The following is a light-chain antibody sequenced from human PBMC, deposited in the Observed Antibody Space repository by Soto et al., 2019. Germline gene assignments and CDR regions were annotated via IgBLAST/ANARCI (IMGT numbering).Light chain of an antibody. CDR3: QQYCRSYPFT. CDR2: GAS. CDR1: QSVSSSY. V-gene: IGKV3-20*01. J-gene: IGKJ4*02. Sequence: DIVLTQSPGTLSLSPGERATLSCRASQSVSSSYVAWYQQQPGQAPRLLIYGASSRATGIPHRFSGSGSGTTLSLTIISLQPQDFVVYYCQQYCRSYPFTFGGGTKVEIK.